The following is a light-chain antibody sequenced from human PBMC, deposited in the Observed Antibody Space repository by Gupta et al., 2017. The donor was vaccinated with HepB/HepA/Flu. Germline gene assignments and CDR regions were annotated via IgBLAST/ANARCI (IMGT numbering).Light chain of an antibody. J-gene: IGKJ2*01. CDR3: QQSHTNPHT. CDR2: TAS. CDR1: QNIGKA. V-gene: IGKV1-39*01. Sequence: DLQLPPSPSSLSASVGDRVTITCRASQNIGKALKWYQQKPGKAPSRLISTASNLQSGVPSRFSGSGSGTEFTVTISSLQPEDFATYFCQQSHTNPHTFGQGTNLEIK.